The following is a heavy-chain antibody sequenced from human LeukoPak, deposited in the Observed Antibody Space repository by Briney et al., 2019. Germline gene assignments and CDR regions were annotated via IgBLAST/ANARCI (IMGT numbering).Heavy chain of an antibody. J-gene: IGHJ4*02. V-gene: IGHV3-74*03. CDR3: AREARVGGALQY. CDR1: GLTFSTYW. CDR2: INPDGSIR. D-gene: IGHD1-26*01. Sequence: GGSLRLPCAASGLTFSTYWMHWVRQAPGKGLAWVARINPDGSIRTYANSVQGRVTISRDTAKDTLFLQMNSLRAEDTAVYYCAREARVGGALQYWGQGTPVTVSS.